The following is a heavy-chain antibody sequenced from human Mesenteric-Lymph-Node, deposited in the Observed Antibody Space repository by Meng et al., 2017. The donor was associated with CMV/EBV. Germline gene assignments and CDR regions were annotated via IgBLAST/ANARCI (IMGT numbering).Heavy chain of an antibody. Sequence: GESLKISCAASGFTFSSYAMSWVRQAPGKGLEWVSAISGSGGSTYYADSVKGRFTISRDNAKNSLYLQMNSLRAEDTAVYYCASLVVVPADYYDYSMDVWGQGTTVTVSS. V-gene: IGHV3-23*01. D-gene: IGHD2-2*01. CDR1: GFTFSSYA. J-gene: IGHJ6*02. CDR3: ASLVVVPADYYDYSMDV. CDR2: ISGSGGST.